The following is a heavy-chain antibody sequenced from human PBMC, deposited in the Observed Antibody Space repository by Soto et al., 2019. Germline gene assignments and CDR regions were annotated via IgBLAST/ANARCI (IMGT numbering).Heavy chain of an antibody. CDR1: GGSFSGDF. Sequence: QVQLQQWGAGLLKPSETLSLTCAVSGGSFSGDFWTWVRQSPGKGLEWIGEISHTGSVNYSPSLKSRISISLDTSTNHLSLSLTSVTAADTAVYYCARAKFDSCSFYYYGLDVWGQGTTVTVSS. V-gene: IGHV4-34*02. CDR2: ISHTGSV. J-gene: IGHJ6*02. D-gene: IGHD2-15*01. CDR3: ARAKFDSCSFYYYGLDV.